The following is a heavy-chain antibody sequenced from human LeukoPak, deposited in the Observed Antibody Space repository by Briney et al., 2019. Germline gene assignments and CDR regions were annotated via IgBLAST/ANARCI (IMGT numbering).Heavy chain of an antibody. CDR3: ARVGRYCSSASCYTGY. CDR2: IIPIFGTA. V-gene: IGHV1-69*13. D-gene: IGHD2-2*02. Sequence: SVKVSCKASGGTFSSYAISWVRQAPGQGLEWMGGIIPIFGTANYAQKFQGRVTITADESTSTAYMELSSLRSEDPAVYYCARVGRYCSSASCYTGYWGQGTLVTAAS. J-gene: IGHJ4*02. CDR1: GGTFSSYA.